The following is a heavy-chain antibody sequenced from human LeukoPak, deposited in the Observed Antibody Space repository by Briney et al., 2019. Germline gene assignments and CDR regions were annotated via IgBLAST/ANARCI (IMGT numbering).Heavy chain of an antibody. CDR1: RFTLSTYW. J-gene: IGHJ3*02. Sequence: GGSLGLSCAASRFTLSTYWMSWVRQAPGKGLEWVANIKQDGSEKYYVDSVKGRFTISRDNAKNSLYLQMNSLRAEDTAVYYCARDTNYYDSSGFLTDAFDIWGQGTMVTVSS. CDR3: ARDTNYYDSSGFLTDAFDI. V-gene: IGHV3-7*03. D-gene: IGHD3-22*01. CDR2: IKQDGSEK.